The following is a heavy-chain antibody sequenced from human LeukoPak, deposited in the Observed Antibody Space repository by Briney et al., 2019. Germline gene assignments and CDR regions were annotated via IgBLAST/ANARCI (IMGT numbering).Heavy chain of an antibody. CDR2: INLKSGGI. J-gene: IGHJ4*02. CDR3: ARDRDGGVGTIDY. Sequence: ASVRVSCKASGSTFIDYWMHWVRPAPGQGLEWMGRINLKSGGINYAQKFQGRVTMTRDTSISTAYLDLSRLRFDDTAVYYCARDRDGGVGTIDYWGQGTLVPVSS. V-gene: IGHV1-2*06. CDR1: GSTFIDYW. D-gene: IGHD3-3*01.